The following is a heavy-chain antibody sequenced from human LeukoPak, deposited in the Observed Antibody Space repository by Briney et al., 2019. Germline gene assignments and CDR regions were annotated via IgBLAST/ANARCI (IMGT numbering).Heavy chain of an antibody. CDR2: IYYSGST. Sequence: SETLSLTCTVSGGSISSYYWSWIRQPPGKGLEWIGYIYYSGSTNYNPSLKSRVTISVDTSKNQFSLKLSSVTAADTAVYYCARLDSGYSSGWYEPEYYFDYWGQGTLVTVSS. CDR1: GGSISSYY. V-gene: IGHV4-59*08. J-gene: IGHJ4*02. CDR3: ARLDSGYSSGWYEPEYYFDY. D-gene: IGHD6-19*01.